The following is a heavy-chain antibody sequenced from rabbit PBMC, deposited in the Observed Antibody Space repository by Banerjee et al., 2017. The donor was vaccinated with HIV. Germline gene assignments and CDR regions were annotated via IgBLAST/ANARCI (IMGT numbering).Heavy chain of an antibody. V-gene: IGHV1S40*01. J-gene: IGHJ4*01. Sequence: QSLEESGGDLVKPGASLTLTCTASGFSFSNKYVMSWVRQAPGKGLEWIACINTSSDNTVYATWAKGRFTISRTSSTTVTLQMTSLTAADTATYFCVRWGWLWGPGTLVTVS. CDR3: VRWGWL. CDR1: GFSFSNKYV. CDR2: INTSSDNT. D-gene: IGHD4-2*01.